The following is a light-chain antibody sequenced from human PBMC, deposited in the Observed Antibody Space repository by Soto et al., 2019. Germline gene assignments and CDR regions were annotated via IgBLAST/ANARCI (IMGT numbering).Light chain of an antibody. CDR3: QQYNNWPPYT. CDR2: GAS. J-gene: IGKJ2*01. V-gene: IGKV3-15*01. Sequence: EIVMTQSPATLSVSPGERATLSCRASQSVSSNLSWYQQKPGQAPRPLIFGASTRATGIPARFSGSGSGTEFTLTISSLQSEDVAVCYCQQYNNWPPYTFGQGTKLEIK. CDR1: QSVSSN.